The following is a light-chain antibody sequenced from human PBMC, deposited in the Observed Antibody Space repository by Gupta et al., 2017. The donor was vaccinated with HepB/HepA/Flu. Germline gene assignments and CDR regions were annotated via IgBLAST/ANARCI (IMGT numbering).Light chain of an antibody. CDR1: SVGRYY. J-gene: IGLJ2*01. V-gene: IGLV3-19*01. CDR3: NSLDGSGNDVV. CDR2: DRN. Sequence: SSELTHDPAVSVTFGQTVRTTCQGDSVGRYYARWYQQMPGQAPVLVIYDRNNRPSGIPDRFSGSSSGITASLTITGAQAEDEADYYCNSLDGSGNDVVFGGGTKLTVL.